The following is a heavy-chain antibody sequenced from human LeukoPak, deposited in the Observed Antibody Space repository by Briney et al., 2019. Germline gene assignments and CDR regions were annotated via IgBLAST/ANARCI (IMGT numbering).Heavy chain of an antibody. J-gene: IGHJ4*02. V-gene: IGHV1-18*01. CDR2: ISAYNGNT. CDR1: GYTFTSYG. Sequence: ASVKVSCKASGYTFTSYGISWVRQAPRQGLEWMGWISAYNGNTNYAQKLQGRVTMTRDTSTSTVYMELSSLRSEDTAVYYCARDHYHKIHSVMVTAPDYWGQGTLVIVSS. CDR3: ARDHYHKIHSVMVTAPDY. D-gene: IGHD2-21*02.